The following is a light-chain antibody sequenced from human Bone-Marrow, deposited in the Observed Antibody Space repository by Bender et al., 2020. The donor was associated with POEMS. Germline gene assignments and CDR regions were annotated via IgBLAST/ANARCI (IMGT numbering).Light chain of an antibody. J-gene: IGLJ3*02. CDR3: SSYAGSNNLV. CDR2: EVS. Sequence: QSALTQAPSASGAPGQAVTISCPGTSSDGGGYNYVPWYQTHPGKTPKLMNYEVSKRPSGVPDRFSGSKSGNTASLTVSGLQAEDEADYYCSSYAGSNNLVFGGGTKLTVL. V-gene: IGLV2-8*01. CDR1: SSDGGGYNY.